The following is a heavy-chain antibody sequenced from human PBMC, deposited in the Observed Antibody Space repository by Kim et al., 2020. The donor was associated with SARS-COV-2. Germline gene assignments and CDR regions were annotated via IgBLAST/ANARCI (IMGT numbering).Heavy chain of an antibody. J-gene: IGHJ4*01. V-gene: IGHV4-34*01. CDR1: GGSFSGYY. CDR2: INHSGST. Sequence: SETLSLTCAVYGGSFSGYYWSWIRQPPGKGLEWVGEINHSGSTNYNPSHKSRVTISVDTSKNQFSLKLSSVTAADTAVDYCARGGRILLRFRKTRGIDY. CDR3: ARGGRILLRFRKTRGIDY. D-gene: IGHD5-18*01.